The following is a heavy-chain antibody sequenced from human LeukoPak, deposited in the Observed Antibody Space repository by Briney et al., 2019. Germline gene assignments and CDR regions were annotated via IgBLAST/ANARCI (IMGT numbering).Heavy chain of an antibody. Sequence: SETLSLTCTVSGGSISSGSYYWSWIRQPAGKGLEWIGRIYTSGSTNYNPSLKSRVTISVDTSKNQFSLKLSSVTAADTAVYYCARDFGNPRGFDYWGQGTLVTVSS. CDR1: GGSISSGSYY. J-gene: IGHJ4*02. V-gene: IGHV4-61*02. D-gene: IGHD4-23*01. CDR3: ARDFGNPRGFDY. CDR2: IYTSGST.